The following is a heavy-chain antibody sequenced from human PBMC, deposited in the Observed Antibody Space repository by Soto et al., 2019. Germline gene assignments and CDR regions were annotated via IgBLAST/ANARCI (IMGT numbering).Heavy chain of an antibody. CDR1: GFTYSSHA. D-gene: IGHD1-26*01. J-gene: IGHJ4*02. CDR3: AKDPRWELPPHFDY. V-gene: IGHV3-23*01. Sequence: EVQLLESGGGLVHPGGSLRLSCAASGFTYSSHAMSWVRQAPGKGLEWVSHISGSGGSTYYADSVKGRFTISRDNSKNTLYLQMNSLRDEDTAVYYCAKDPRWELPPHFDYWGQGTLVTVSS. CDR2: ISGSGGST.